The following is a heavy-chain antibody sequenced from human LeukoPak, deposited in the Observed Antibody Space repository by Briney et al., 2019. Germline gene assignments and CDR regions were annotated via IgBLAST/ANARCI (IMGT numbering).Heavy chain of an antibody. J-gene: IGHJ4*02. CDR2: ISGSGGST. CDR1: GFTFSSYA. D-gene: IGHD2-15*01. Sequence: GGSLRLSCAASGFTFSSYAMSWVRQAPGKGLEWVSAISGSGGSTYYADSVKGRFTISRDNSKNTLYLQMNSLRAEDTAVYYCAKGEGYCGGGTCYRYFDSWGQGSLVTVSS. CDR3: AKGEGYCGGGTCYRYFDS. V-gene: IGHV3-23*01.